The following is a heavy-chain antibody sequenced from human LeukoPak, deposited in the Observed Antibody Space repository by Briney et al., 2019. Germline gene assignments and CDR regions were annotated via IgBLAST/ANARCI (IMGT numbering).Heavy chain of an antibody. J-gene: IGHJ4*02. D-gene: IGHD2-15*01. CDR2: INHSGST. CDR1: GGSFSGYY. Sequence: SETLSLTCAVYGGSFSGYYWSWIRQPPGKGLEWIGEINHSGSTNYNPSLKSRVTISVDTSKNQFSLKLRSVTAADTAVYYCARGRAAYSAYYFDYWGRGTLVTVSS. CDR3: ARGRAAYSAYYFDY. V-gene: IGHV4-34*01.